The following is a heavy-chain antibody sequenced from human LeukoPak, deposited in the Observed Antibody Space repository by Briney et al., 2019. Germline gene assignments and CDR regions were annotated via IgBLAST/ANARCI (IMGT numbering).Heavy chain of an antibody. D-gene: IGHD4-11*01. CDR1: GFTFSSYG. CDR3: AKDLRTTVSTLQLGTQGTFDY. V-gene: IGHV3-33*03. Sequence: HPGGSLRLSCAASGFTFSSYGMHWVRQAPGKGLEWVAVIWYDGSNKYYADSVKGRFTISRDNAKNSLYLQMNSLRAEDTALYYCAKDLRTTVSTLQLGTQGTFDYWGQGTLVTVSS. CDR2: IWYDGSNK. J-gene: IGHJ4*02.